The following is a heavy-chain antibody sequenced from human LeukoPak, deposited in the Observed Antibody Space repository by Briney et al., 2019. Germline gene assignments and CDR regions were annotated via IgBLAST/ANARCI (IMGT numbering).Heavy chain of an antibody. CDR3: ARSNYGDRDNFFDY. CDR1: GFTFSSFE. CDR2: ITSSGSTI. J-gene: IGHJ4*02. Sequence: GGSLRLSCAASGFTFSSFEMNWFRQAPGKGLEWVSYITSSGSTIYYADSVKGRFTISRDNAKNSLYLQMNSLRAEDTAVYYCARSNYGDRDNFFDYWGQGTLVTVSS. D-gene: IGHD4-17*01. V-gene: IGHV3-48*03.